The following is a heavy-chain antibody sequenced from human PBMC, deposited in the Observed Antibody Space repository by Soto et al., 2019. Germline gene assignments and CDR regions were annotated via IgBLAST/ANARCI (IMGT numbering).Heavy chain of an antibody. CDR1: GGTFSSYA. V-gene: IGHV1-69*13. J-gene: IGHJ6*02. CDR3: ARDRKEYCISTSCSGHYYGMDV. Sequence: SVKVSCKASGGTFSSYAISWVRQAPGQGLEWMGGIIPIFGTANYAQKFQGRVTITADESTSTAYMELSSLRSEDTAVYYCARDRKEYCISTSCSGHYYGMDVWGQGTTVTVSS. D-gene: IGHD2-2*01. CDR2: IIPIFGTA.